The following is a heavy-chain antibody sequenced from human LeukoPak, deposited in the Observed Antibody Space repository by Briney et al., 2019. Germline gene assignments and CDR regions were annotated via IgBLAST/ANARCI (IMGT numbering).Heavy chain of an antibody. V-gene: IGHV4-34*01. Sequence: SETLSLTCAVYGGSFSGYYWSWIRQPPGKGLEGIGEINHSGSTNYNPSLNSRVTISVDTSKNQFSLKLSSVTAADTAVYYCARGPTDDPYYYDSSGYYTYWGQGTLVTVS. CDR2: INHSGST. CDR3: ARGPTDDPYYYDSSGYYTY. J-gene: IGHJ4*02. CDR1: GGSFSGYY. D-gene: IGHD3-22*01.